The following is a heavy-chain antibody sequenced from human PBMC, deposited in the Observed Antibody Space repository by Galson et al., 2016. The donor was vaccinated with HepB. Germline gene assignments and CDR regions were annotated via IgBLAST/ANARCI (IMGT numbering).Heavy chain of an antibody. CDR2: ISYDGSNK. J-gene: IGHJ3*02. Sequence: SLRLSCAASGFTFSTCSMHWVRQAPGKGLEWVAVISYDGSNKYYADSEKGRFTISRDNSKNTLYLQMNRVRSEDTAVYYCASQKRKHGSGWYIAFDIWGRGTMVTVSS. CDR3: ASQKRKHGSGWYIAFDI. D-gene: IGHD6-19*01. V-gene: IGHV3-30-3*01. CDR1: GFTFSTCS.